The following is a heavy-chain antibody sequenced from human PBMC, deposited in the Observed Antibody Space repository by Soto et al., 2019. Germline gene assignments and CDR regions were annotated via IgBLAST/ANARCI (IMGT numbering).Heavy chain of an antibody. CDR1: GGSISSYY. Sequence: PSATLSLTCTVSGGSISSYYWSWIRQPPGKGLEWIGYIYYSGSTNYNPSLKSRVTISVDTSKNQFSLKLSSVTAADTAVYYCARVGGADVAVVDYWGQGTLVNVSS. V-gene: IGHV4-59*08. J-gene: IGHJ4*02. CDR3: ARVGGADVAVVDY. CDR2: IYYSGST. D-gene: IGHD3-16*01.